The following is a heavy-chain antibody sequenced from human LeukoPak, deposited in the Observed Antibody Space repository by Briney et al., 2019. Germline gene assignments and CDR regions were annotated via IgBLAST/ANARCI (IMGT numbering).Heavy chain of an antibody. V-gene: IGHV3-74*01. J-gene: IGHJ4*02. CDR2: INSDGSHT. Sequence: GGSLRLSCAASAFTSNNYWMHWVRQAPGKGLVWVSRINSDGSHTDYADSVKGRFTISRDNAKNTLYLQMNSLRAEDTAVYYCASHSTFVGGATESIDYWGQGTLVTVSS. CDR1: AFTSNNYW. D-gene: IGHD1-26*01. CDR3: ASHSTFVGGATESIDY.